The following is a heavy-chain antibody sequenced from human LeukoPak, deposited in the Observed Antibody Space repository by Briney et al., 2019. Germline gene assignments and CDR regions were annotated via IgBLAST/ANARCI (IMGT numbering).Heavy chain of an antibody. CDR3: ARGYCSGGTCYLVENWLDP. V-gene: IGHV1-2*06. J-gene: IGHJ5*02. CDR2: INPNSGGA. CDR1: GYTLTAYY. Sequence: ASVKVSCKASGYTLTAYYIYWVRQAPGQGLEWMGRINPNSGGADYAQNFQGRVTMTRDTSISTAYMELSRLRSDDTAVYYCARGYCSGGTCYLVENWLDPWGQGTLVTVSS. D-gene: IGHD2-15*01.